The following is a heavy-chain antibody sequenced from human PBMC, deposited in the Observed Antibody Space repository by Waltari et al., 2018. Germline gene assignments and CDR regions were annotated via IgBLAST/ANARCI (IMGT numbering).Heavy chain of an antibody. Sequence: QLQLQESGPGLVKPSETLSFTCTVSGGSISSSSYYWGWIHQPPGKGLEWIGSIYYSGRTYYNPSLKSRVTISVDTSKNQFSLKLSSVTAADTAVYYCATKRESSASGFDYWGQGTLVTVSS. CDR3: ATKRESSASGFDY. J-gene: IGHJ4*02. D-gene: IGHD6-19*01. CDR2: IYYSGRT. V-gene: IGHV4-39*01. CDR1: GGSISSSSYY.